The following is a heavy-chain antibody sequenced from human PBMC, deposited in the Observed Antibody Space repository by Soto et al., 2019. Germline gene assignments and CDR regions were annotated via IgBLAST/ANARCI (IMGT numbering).Heavy chain of an antibody. D-gene: IGHD5-18*01. J-gene: IGHJ4*02. CDR2: ISHDGSNK. CDR1: GFTFSSYG. V-gene: IGHV3-30*18. CDR3: AKGYSNYYSGH. Sequence: QVQLVESGGGVVQPGRSLRLSCAASGFTFSSYGMHWVRQAPGKGLERVAFISHDGSNKYYADSVKGRFTISRDNSKNTLYLQMNSLRVEDTDVYYCAKGYSNYYSGHWGQGTLVTVSS.